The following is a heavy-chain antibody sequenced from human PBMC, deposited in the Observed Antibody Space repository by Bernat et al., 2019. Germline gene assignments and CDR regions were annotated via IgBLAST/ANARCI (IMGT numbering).Heavy chain of an antibody. CDR3: TTAPYYHAFDI. CDR2: IKSITNGATT. Sequence: EVQLVESGGGLVQPGGSLRLSCAASGFTFSSYWMSWVRQSPGKGLEWVGRIKSITNGATTDYAAPVKGRFTISRDDSKNTLYLQMNSLKTEDTAVYYCTTAPYYHAFDIWGQGTMVTVSS. CDR1: GFTFSSYW. D-gene: IGHD3-10*01. V-gene: IGHV3-15*01. J-gene: IGHJ3*02.